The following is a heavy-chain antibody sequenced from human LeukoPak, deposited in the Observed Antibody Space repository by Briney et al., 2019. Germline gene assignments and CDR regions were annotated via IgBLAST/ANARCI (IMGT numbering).Heavy chain of an antibody. J-gene: IGHJ4*02. CDR1: GGSISSYY. Sequence: SETLSLTCTVSGGSISSYYWSWIRQPPGKGLEWIGYIYYGGSTNYNPSLKSRVTISVDTSKNQFSLKLSSVTAADTAVYYCARGPNYSSGYHHFDYWGQGTLVTVSS. CDR2: IYYGGST. CDR3: ARGPNYSSGYHHFDY. D-gene: IGHD3-22*01. V-gene: IGHV4-59*01.